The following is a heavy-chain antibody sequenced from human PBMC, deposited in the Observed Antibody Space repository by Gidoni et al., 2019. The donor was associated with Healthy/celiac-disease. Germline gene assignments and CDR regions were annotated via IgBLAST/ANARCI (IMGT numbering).Heavy chain of an antibody. CDR3: ARDPDSSGYYYFDY. CDR2: ISYDGSNK. CDR1: GLTFSSYA. J-gene: IGHJ4*02. V-gene: IGHV3-30-3*01. D-gene: IGHD3-22*01. Sequence: QVQLVESGGGVVQPGRSLRLSCAASGLTFSSYAMHWVRQAPGKGLEWVAVISYDGSNKYYADSVKGRFTISRDNSKNTLYLQMNSLRAEDTAVYYCARDPDSSGYYYFDYWGQGTLVTVSS.